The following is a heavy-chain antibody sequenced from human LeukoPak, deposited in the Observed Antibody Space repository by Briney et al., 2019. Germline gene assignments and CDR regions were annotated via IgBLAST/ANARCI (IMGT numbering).Heavy chain of an antibody. CDR1: GFTFSSCE. CDR3: ARDPWRGYMDV. CDR2: ISSGSTI. J-gene: IGHJ6*03. D-gene: IGHD3-10*01. Sequence: GGSLRLSCAASGFTFSSCEMNWVRQAPGKGLEWVSYISSGSTIYYADSVKGRFTISRDNAKNSLYLQMNSLRAEDTAVYYCARDPWRGYMDVWGKGTTVTVSS. V-gene: IGHV3-48*03.